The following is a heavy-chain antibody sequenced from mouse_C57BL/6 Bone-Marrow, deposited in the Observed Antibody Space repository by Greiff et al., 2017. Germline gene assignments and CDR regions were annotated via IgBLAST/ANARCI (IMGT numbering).Heavy chain of an antibody. J-gene: IGHJ2*01. V-gene: IGHV1-52*01. CDR3: AVYYSNWGYYFDY. CDR2: IDPSDSET. CDR1: GYTFTSYW. D-gene: IGHD2-5*01. Sequence: QVQLQQPGAELVRPGSSVKLSCKASGYTFTSYWMHWVKQRPIQGLEWIGNIDPSDSETHYNQKFKDKATLTVDKSSSTAYMQLSSLTSEDSAVYYCAVYYSNWGYYFDYWGQGTTLTVSS.